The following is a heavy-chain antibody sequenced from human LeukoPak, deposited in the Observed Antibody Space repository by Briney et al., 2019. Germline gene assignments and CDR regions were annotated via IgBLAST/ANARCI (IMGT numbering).Heavy chain of an antibody. CDR2: INWNGGST. Sequence: GGSLRLSCAASGFTFDDYGMSWVRQAPGKGLEWVSGINWNGGSTGYADSVKGRFTISRDNAKNSLYLQMNSLRAEDTALYYCARVFYYDSSGYYPYYYYYYMDVWGKGTTVTVSS. D-gene: IGHD3-22*01. J-gene: IGHJ6*03. V-gene: IGHV3-20*04. CDR3: ARVFYYDSSGYYPYYYYYYMDV. CDR1: GFTFDDYG.